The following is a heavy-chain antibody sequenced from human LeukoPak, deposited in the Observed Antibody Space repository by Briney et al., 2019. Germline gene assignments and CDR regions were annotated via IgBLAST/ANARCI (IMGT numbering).Heavy chain of an antibody. CDR3: ARDRQATTAYDAFDI. CDR1: SGSISNYY. D-gene: IGHD4-17*01. Sequence: SETLSLTCTVSSGSISNYYWSWVRQPPGKGLEWIGYIYYSGTTNYNPSLKSRVTISVDTSKNQFSLNLTSVTAADTAVYYCARDRQATTAYDAFDIWGRGTMVTVSS. V-gene: IGHV4-59*01. CDR2: IYYSGTT. J-gene: IGHJ3*02.